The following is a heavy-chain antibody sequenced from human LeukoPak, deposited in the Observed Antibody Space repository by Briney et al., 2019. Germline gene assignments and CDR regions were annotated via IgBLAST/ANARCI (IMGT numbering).Heavy chain of an antibody. D-gene: IGHD5-18*01. J-gene: IGHJ4*02. CDR1: GFTFGPYG. V-gene: IGHV3-30*18. CDR2: IPYDGSNK. Sequence: PGRSLRLSCAGYGFTFGPYGMHWVRQAPGKGLEWVAVIPYDGSNKYYADSVKGRFTIFRDNSKNTLYLQMNSLRPEDTAVYFCAKERGGYSYGYEPFDCWGQGTLVTVSS. CDR3: AKERGGYSYGYEPFDC.